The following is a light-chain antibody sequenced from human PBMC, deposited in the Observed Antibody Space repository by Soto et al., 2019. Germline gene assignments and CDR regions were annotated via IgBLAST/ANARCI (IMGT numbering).Light chain of an antibody. V-gene: IGKV3-15*01. CDR3: QQYNNWPQT. J-gene: IGKJ1*01. Sequence: VIRQAPATLSVSAGERATLSCRASQTINNNIARYQLKYGQVPRLLIYVASTRATDTPARFSGSGSGTEFTLTISSLQSEDFEEYHCQQYNNWPQTFGQGTKV. CDR2: VAS. CDR1: QTINNN.